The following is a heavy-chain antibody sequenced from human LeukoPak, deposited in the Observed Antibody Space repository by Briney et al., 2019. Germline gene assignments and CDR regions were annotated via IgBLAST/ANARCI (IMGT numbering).Heavy chain of an antibody. D-gene: IGHD3-16*01. CDR2: MNPNSGNT. Sequence: GASVKVSCKASGYTFTIYAMHWVRQAPGQRLEWMGWMNPNSGNTGYAQKFQGRVTMTRNTSISTAYMELSSLRSEDTAVYYCARALGDGDIDYWGQGTLVTVSS. J-gene: IGHJ4*02. CDR3: ARALGDGDIDY. V-gene: IGHV1-8*02. CDR1: GYTFTIYA.